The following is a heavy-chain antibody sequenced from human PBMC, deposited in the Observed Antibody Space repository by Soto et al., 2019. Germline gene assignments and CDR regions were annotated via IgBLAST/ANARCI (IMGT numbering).Heavy chain of an antibody. CDR2: INHSGST. D-gene: IGHD3-10*01. V-gene: IGHV4-34*01. CDR3: ARDPLLWFGENPGMDV. J-gene: IGHJ6*02. CDR1: GGSFSGYY. Sequence: SETLSLTCAVYGGSFSGYYWSWIRQPPGKGLEWIGEINHSGSTNYNPSLKSRVTISVDTSKNQFSLKLSSVTAADTAVYYCARDPLLWFGENPGMDVWGQGTTVTVSS.